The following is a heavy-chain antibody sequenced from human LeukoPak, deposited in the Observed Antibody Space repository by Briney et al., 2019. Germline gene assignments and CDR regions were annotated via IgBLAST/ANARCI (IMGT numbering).Heavy chain of an antibody. V-gene: IGHV4-39*01. Sequence: SETLSLTCTVSGDSISNTRYHWGWIRQPPGKGLEWIGSIYYSGSTYYNPSLKSRVTISVDTSKNQFSLKLSSVTAADTAVYYCASKWIQLLYDWYFDLWGRGTLVTVSS. J-gene: IGHJ2*01. CDR1: GDSISNTRYH. CDR2: IYYSGST. D-gene: IGHD5-18*01. CDR3: ASKWIQLLYDWYFDL.